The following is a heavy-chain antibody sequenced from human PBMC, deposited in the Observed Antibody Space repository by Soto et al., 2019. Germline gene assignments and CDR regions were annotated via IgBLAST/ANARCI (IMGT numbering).Heavy chain of an antibody. CDR2: INPNSGGT. CDR3: ARDRFTTDYDFWSDIPYGMDV. Sequence: ASVKVSCKASGYTFTGYYMHWVRQAPGQGLEWMGWINPNSGGTNYAQKLQRRVTMTRDTSISTAYIELRSLRSDDTAVYYCARDRFTTDYDFWSDIPYGMDVWGQGTTVTVSS. CDR1: GYTFTGYY. V-gene: IGHV1-2*02. D-gene: IGHD3-3*01. J-gene: IGHJ6*02.